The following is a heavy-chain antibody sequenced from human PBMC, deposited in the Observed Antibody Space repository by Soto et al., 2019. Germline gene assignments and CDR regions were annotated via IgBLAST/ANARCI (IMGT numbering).Heavy chain of an antibody. Sequence: EVQLVESGGGLVQPGGSLRLSCAASGFTFSSYSMNWVRQAPGKGLEWVSYITSSSSTIYYADSVDGRFTISRDNAKNSLYLQMNSLRDEDMAVYYLARPCITTGCYVDYWGQGTLVTVSS. CDR3: ARPCITTGCYVDY. V-gene: IGHV3-48*02. CDR2: ITSSSSTI. D-gene: IGHD2-2*01. CDR1: GFTFSSYS. J-gene: IGHJ4*02.